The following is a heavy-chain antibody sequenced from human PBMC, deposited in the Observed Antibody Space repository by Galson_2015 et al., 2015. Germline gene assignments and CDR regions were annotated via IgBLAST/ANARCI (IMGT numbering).Heavy chain of an antibody. CDR3: ARPGGSGSLYYYYMDV. J-gene: IGHJ6*03. D-gene: IGHD3-10*01. Sequence: SVKVSCKASGYTFTSYAMNWVRQAPGQGLEWMGWINTNTGNPTYAPGFTGRFVFSLDTSVSTAYLQISSLKAEDTAVYYCARPGGSGSLYYYYMDVWGKGTTVTVSS. CDR2: INTNTGNP. V-gene: IGHV7-4-1*02. CDR1: GYTFTSYA.